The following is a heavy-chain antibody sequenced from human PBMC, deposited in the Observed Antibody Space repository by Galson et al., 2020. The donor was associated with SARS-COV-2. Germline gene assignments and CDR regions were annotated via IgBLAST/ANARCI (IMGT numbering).Heavy chain of an antibody. D-gene: IGHD3-3*01. V-gene: IGHV3-43D*03. J-gene: IGHJ6*02. Sequence: GESLKLSCPASGFTFDDYAMQLVRQAPRKSLEWVSLINWNGSRTYYADSVKGRFTISRDNSKNSLSLQMNSLRAEDTALYYCANSITIFGVETTEYYYGMDVWGQGTTVTVSS. CDR1: GFTFDDYA. CDR3: ANSITIFGVETTEYYYGMDV. CDR2: INWNGSRT.